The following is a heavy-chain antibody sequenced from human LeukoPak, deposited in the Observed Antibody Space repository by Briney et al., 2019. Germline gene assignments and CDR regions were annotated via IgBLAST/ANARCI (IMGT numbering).Heavy chain of an antibody. CDR3: AKEDWLPTLDY. V-gene: IGHV3-23*01. D-gene: IGHD3/OR15-3a*01. CDR1: GITLSNYG. J-gene: IGHJ4*02. CDR2: ISDSGGRT. Sequence: PGGSLRLSCAVSGITLSNYGMSWVRQAPGKGLEWVAGISDSGGRTNYADSVKGRFTISRDNSKNTLYLQMNSLRAEDTAVYYCAKEDWLPTLDYWGQGTLVTVSS.